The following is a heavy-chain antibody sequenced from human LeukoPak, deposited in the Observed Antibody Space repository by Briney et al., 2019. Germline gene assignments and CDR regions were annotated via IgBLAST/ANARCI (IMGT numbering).Heavy chain of an antibody. Sequence: SETLSLTCTVSGGSISSYYWSWIRQPPGKGLEWIGYIYYSGSTNYNPSLKSRVTISVDTSKNQFSLKLSSVTAADTAVYYCARAIWSGYSGGFDPWGQGTLVTVSS. J-gene: IGHJ5*02. CDR2: IYYSGST. D-gene: IGHD3-3*01. CDR1: GGSISSYY. V-gene: IGHV4-59*08. CDR3: ARAIWSGYSGGFDP.